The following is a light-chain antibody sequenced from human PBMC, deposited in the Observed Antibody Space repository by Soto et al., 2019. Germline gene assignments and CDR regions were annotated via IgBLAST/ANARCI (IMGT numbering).Light chain of an antibody. CDR1: QSISSY. Sequence: DIQMTQSPSSLSASVGDRVTITCRASQSISSYLDWYQQKPGKAPKLLIYAASSLQSGVPSRFSGSGSGTEFSLAISSLQPQDDATYYCQQSYSTSPITFGQGTQVEIK. CDR2: AAS. CDR3: QQSYSTSPIT. V-gene: IGKV1-39*01. J-gene: IGKJ5*01.